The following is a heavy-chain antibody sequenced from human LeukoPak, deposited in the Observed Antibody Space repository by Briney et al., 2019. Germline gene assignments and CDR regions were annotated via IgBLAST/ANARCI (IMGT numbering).Heavy chain of an antibody. CDR2: IRYDGSNK. Sequence: PGGSLRLSCAASGYTFSSYGMHWVRQAPGKGLEWVAFIRYDGSNKYYADSVKGRFTISRDNSKNTLYLQMNSLRAEDTAVYYCAKSARLYYDILTGWARDNWFDPWGQGTLVTVSS. J-gene: IGHJ5*02. CDR3: AKSARLYYDILTGWARDNWFDP. CDR1: GYTFSSYG. V-gene: IGHV3-30*02. D-gene: IGHD3-9*01.